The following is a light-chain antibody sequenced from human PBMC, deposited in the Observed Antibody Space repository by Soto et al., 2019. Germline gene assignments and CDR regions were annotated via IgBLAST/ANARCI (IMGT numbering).Light chain of an antibody. J-gene: IGKJ3*01. CDR2: GAS. CDR3: QHYGASPFT. CDR1: RHVYINA. V-gene: IGKV3-20*01. Sequence: VVLTQSPATLSLSPGERATLSCRASRHVYINALAWYQQKPGRTPTLLIFGASTRATDIPGRFSGPGSGTDFSLPINGVEPEDSAVYYCQHYGASPFTFGPGTRVEI.